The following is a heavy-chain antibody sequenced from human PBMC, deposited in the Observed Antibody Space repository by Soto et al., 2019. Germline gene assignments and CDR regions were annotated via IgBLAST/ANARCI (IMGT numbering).Heavy chain of an antibody. V-gene: IGHV6-1*01. CDR2: TYYRSKWYN. Sequence: QVQLQQSGPVLVKPSQTLSLTCAISGASVSSNSVAWNWIRQSPSRGLEWLGRTYYRSKWYNDYGVTVKGRITINPDTSKNQFALQLNSVTPEDTAVYYCARGRFNAFGIWGQGTMVTVSS. D-gene: IGHD3-3*01. CDR3: ARGRFNAFGI. J-gene: IGHJ3*02. CDR1: GASVSSNSVA.